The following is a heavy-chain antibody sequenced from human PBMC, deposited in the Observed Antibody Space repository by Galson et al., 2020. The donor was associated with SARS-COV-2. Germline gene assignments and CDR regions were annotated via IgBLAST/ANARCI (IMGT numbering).Heavy chain of an antibody. J-gene: IGHJ4*02. Sequence: ASVKVSCKASGYTFTSYDINWVRQATGQGLEWMGWMNPNSGNTGYAQKFQGRVTMTRNTSISTAYMELSSLRSEDTAVYYCARAVRRGGNCSGGSCYRKPPQYYFDYWGQGTLVTVSS. D-gene: IGHD2-15*01. V-gene: IGHV1-8*01. CDR2: MNPNSGNT. CDR1: GYTFTSYD. CDR3: ARAVRRGGNCSGGSCYRKPPQYYFDY.